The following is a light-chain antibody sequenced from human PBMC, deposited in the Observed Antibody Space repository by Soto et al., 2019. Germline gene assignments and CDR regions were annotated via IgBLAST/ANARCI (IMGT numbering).Light chain of an antibody. CDR2: AAS. J-gene: IGKJ1*01. V-gene: IGKV1-39*01. CDR1: QSVSSY. CDR3: QQSYSTPERT. Sequence: DIQMTQSPSSLSASVGDRVTITCRASQSVSSYLNWYQQKVGKAPKLLIYAASSLQSGVPSRFSGSGSGTDFTLTISSLQPEDFATYYCQQSYSTPERTFGQGTKVDIK.